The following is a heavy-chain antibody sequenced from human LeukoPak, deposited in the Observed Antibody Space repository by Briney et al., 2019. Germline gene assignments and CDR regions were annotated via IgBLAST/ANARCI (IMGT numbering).Heavy chain of an antibody. CDR3: ARADSDGPGFDY. CDR1: GFTFDDYA. V-gene: IGHV3-9*03. J-gene: IGHJ4*02. D-gene: IGHD5-24*01. Sequence: SLRLSCAASGFTFDDYAMHWVRQAPGKGLEWVSGISWNSGSIGYADSVKGRFTISRDNAKNSLYLQMNSLRAEDMALYYCARADSDGPGFDYWGQGTLVTVSS. CDR2: ISWNSGSI.